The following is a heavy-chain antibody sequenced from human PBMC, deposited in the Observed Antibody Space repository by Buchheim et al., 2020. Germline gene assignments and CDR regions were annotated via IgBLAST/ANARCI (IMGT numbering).Heavy chain of an antibody. D-gene: IGHD2-2*01. CDR3: ARGVTEPAAMFPWYYYYMDV. V-gene: IGHV3-48*02. Sequence: EVQLVESGGGLVQPGGSLRLSCAASGFTFSSYSMNWVRQAPGKGLEWVSYISSSSSTIYYADSVKGRFTISRDNAKNSLYLQMNSLRDEDTAVYYCARGVTEPAAMFPWYYYYMDVWGKGTT. CDR2: ISSSSSTI. CDR1: GFTFSSYS. J-gene: IGHJ6*03.